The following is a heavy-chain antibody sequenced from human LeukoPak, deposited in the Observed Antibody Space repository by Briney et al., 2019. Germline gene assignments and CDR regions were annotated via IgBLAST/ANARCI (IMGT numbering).Heavy chain of an antibody. CDR1: GFTFSSYS. J-gene: IGHJ6*03. V-gene: IGHV3-21*01. D-gene: IGHD2-2*01. Sequence: PGGSLRLSCAASGFTFSSYSMNWVRQAPGKGLEWVSSISSSSSYIYYADSVKGRFTNSRDNAKNSLYLQMNSLRAEDTAVYYCARVPAAHYYYYYMDVWGKGTTVTVSS. CDR2: ISSSSSYI. CDR3: ARVPAAHYYYYYMDV.